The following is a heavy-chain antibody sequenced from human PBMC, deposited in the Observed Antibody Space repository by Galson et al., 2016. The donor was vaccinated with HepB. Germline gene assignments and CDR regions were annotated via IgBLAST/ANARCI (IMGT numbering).Heavy chain of an antibody. D-gene: IGHD2/OR15-2a*01. CDR3: ARLGKYSKGWYYFDS. J-gene: IGHJ4*02. CDR2: INPSNRNT. Sequence: SVKVSCKASGYSFTQYYMHWLRQAPGQGLEWMGIINPSNRNTSYAQKFQGRVTMPTDTSTTTVYMELSSLRSEDTAVYFCARLGKYSKGWYYFDSWGQGTLVTVSS. V-gene: IGHV1-46*01. CDR1: GYSFTQYY.